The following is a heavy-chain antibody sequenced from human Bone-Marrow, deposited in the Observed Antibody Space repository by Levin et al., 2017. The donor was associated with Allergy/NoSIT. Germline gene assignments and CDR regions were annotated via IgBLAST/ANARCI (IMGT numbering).Heavy chain of an antibody. V-gene: IGHV3-21*01. D-gene: IGHD3-22*01. CDR2: ISSGSTYT. CDR1: GFIFSRFN. CDR3: ARDVLVVQRAYEKNCFDP. J-gene: IGHJ5*02. Sequence: GGSLRLSCVASGFIFSRFNMNWVRQTPGKGLEWVSSISSGSTYTYYADSVKGRFTISRDNAENSMYLEMDSLRVEDTAVYYCARDVLVVQRAYEKNCFDPWGQGTLVTVSP.